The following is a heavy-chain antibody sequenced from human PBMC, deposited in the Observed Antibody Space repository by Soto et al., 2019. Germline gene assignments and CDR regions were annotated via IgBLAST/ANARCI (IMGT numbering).Heavy chain of an antibody. J-gene: IGHJ6*03. D-gene: IGHD5-12*01. CDR2: INHSGST. Sequence: SETLSLTCAVYGGSFSGYYWSWIRQPPGKGLEWIGEINHSGSTNYNPSLKSRVTISVDTSKNQFSLKLSSVTAADTAVYYCARLGYSGYDSSYYYYYMDVWGKGTTVTVSS. V-gene: IGHV4-34*01. CDR3: ARLGYSGYDSSYYYYYMDV. CDR1: GGSFSGYY.